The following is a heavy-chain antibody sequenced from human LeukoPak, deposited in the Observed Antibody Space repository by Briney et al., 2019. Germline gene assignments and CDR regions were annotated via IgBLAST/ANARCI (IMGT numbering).Heavy chain of an antibody. Sequence: GGSLRLSCAASGFTFSSYWMSWVRQAPGKGLVWVSRINSDGSSTSYADSVKGRFTISRDNAKNTLYLQMNSLRAEDTAVYYCARPKDSGYDVGIFDYWGQGTLVTVSS. V-gene: IGHV3-74*01. CDR3: ARPKDSGYDVGIFDY. J-gene: IGHJ4*02. CDR1: GFTFSSYW. D-gene: IGHD5-12*01. CDR2: INSDGSST.